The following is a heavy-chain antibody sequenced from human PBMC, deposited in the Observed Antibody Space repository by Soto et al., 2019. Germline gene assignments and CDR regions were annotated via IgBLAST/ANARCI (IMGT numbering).Heavy chain of an antibody. D-gene: IGHD2-15*01. CDR2: IHYSGST. CDR3: ARDYGTPYYYYGMDV. V-gene: IGHV4-30-4*01. J-gene: IGHJ6*02. Sequence: SETLSLTCTVSGGSISSGDYYWSWIRQPPGKGLEWIGYIHYSGSTYYNPSLKSRVTISVDTSKNQFSLKLSSVTAADTAVYYCARDYGTPYYYYGMDVWGQGTTVTVSS. CDR1: GGSISSGDYY.